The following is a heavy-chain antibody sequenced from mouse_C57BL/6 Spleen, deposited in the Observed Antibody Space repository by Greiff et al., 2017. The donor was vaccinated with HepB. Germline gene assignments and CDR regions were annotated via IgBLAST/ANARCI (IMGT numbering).Heavy chain of an antibody. CDR3: AVITTVVPYWYFDV. D-gene: IGHD1-1*01. CDR1: GYAFSSSW. Sequence: QVQLQQSGPELVKPGASVKISCKASGYAFSSSWMNWVKQRPGKGLEWIGRIYPGDGDTKYNGKFKGKATLTADKSSSTAYMQLSSLTSEDSAVYFCAVITTVVPYWYFDVWGTGTTVTVSS. CDR2: IYPGDGDT. J-gene: IGHJ1*03. V-gene: IGHV1-82*01.